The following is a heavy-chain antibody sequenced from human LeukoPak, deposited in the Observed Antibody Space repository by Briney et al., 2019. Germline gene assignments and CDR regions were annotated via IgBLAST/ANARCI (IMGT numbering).Heavy chain of an antibody. Sequence: PGGSLRLSCAASGFIVSANYMRWVRQAPGKGLEWVSVIYTGGSTYYADSVKGRFTISRDNSKNTVYLQMTSLRAEDTAVYYCAKDEDCSSTSCLTGGLDVWGKGTTVTVSS. CDR1: GFIVSANY. CDR2: IYTGGST. J-gene: IGHJ6*04. V-gene: IGHV3-53*01. D-gene: IGHD2-2*01. CDR3: AKDEDCSSTSCLTGGLDV.